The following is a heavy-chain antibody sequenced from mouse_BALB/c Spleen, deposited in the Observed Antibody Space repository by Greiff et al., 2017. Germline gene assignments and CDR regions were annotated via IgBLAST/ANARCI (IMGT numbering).Heavy chain of an antibody. J-gene: IGHJ2*01. CDR1: GFTFSSYA. D-gene: IGHD3-1*01. CDR3: ARGGILLGYGWDY. Sequence: EVKLVESGGGLVKPGGSLKLSCAASGFTFSSYAMSWVRQTPEKRLEWVASISSGGSTYYPDSVKGRFTISRDNARNILYLQMSSLRSEDTAMYYCARGGILLGYGWDYWGQGTTLTVSS. CDR2: ISSGGST. V-gene: IGHV5-6-5*01.